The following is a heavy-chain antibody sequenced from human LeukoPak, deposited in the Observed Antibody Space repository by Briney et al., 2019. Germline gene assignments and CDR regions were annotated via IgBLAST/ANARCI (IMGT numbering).Heavy chain of an antibody. D-gene: IGHD1-26*01. J-gene: IGHJ4*02. CDR2: ISGSGGST. CDR3: AKVLWELLSGYYFDY. CDR1: GFTFSSYA. V-gene: IGHV3-23*01. Sequence: PGGSLRLSCAASGFTFSSYAMSWVRQAPGKGLEWVSAISGSGGSTYYADSVKGRFTISRDNSKNTLYLQMNSLRAEDTAVYYCAKVLWELLSGYYFDYWGQGTLVTVSS.